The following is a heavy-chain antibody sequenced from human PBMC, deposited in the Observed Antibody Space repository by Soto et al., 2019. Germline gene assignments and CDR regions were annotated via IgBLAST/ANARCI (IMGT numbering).Heavy chain of an antibody. J-gene: IGHJ5*02. CDR2: IIPILGIA. V-gene: IGHV1-69*02. CDR3: ARGGNLAYCGGDCYSLGWFDP. Sequence: QVQLVQSGAEVKKPGSSVKVSCKASGGTFSSYTISWVRQAPGQGLEWMGRIIPILGIANYAQKFQGRVTISADKSPSTGYMELSSLRSEDTAVYYGARGGNLAYCGGDCYSLGWFDPWGQGTLVTVSS. D-gene: IGHD2-21*02. CDR1: GGTFSSYT.